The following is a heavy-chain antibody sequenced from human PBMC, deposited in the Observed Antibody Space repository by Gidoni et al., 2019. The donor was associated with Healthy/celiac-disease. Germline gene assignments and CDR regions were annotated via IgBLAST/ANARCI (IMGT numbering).Heavy chain of an antibody. V-gene: IGHV4-59*01. CDR2: IYYSGST. CDR1: GGSISSYY. D-gene: IGHD3-22*01. Sequence: QVQLQESGPGLVKPSETLSLTCTVSGGSISSYYWSWIRQPPGKGLEWIGYIYYSGSTNYNPSLKSRVTISVDTSKNQFSLKLSSVTAADTAVYYCARAQGDSSGYYYAVFDYWGQGTLVTVSS. CDR3: ARAQGDSSGYYYAVFDY. J-gene: IGHJ4*02.